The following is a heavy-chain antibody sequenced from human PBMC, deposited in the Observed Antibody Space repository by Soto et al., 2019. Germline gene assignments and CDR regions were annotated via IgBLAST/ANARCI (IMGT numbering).Heavy chain of an antibody. CDR2: ISSSSSYI. CDR1: GFTFSSYS. V-gene: IGHV3-21*04. D-gene: IGHD2-21*02. J-gene: IGHJ6*02. Sequence: GGSLRLSCAASGFTFSSYSMNWVRQAPGKGLEWVSSISSSSSYIYYADSVKGRFTISRDNAKNSLYLQMNSLRAEDTAVYYCASDLWGYCRPACYPLDVWGQGTTVTVSS. CDR3: ASDLWGYCRPACYPLDV.